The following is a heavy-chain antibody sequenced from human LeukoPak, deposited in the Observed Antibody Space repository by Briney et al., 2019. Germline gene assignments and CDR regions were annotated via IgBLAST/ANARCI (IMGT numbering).Heavy chain of an antibody. V-gene: IGHV3-64D*06. CDR1: GVIFTHST. CDR2: ITNYGDGT. Sequence: GSLRLTCTAAGVIFTHSTIHWVRPAPGKGLKYVSAITNYGDGTYYADSVKGRFTISRDNSKNTVWLQMSSLRPEDTAVYYCVKDTRDTRDDHWGQGTLVTVSS. CDR3: VKDTRDTRDDH. J-gene: IGHJ5*02.